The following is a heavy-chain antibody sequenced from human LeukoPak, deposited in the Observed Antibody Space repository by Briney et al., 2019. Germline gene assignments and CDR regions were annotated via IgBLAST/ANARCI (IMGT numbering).Heavy chain of an antibody. V-gene: IGHV5-51*01. CDR2: IYPGDSDT. CDR3: ARSAEQGAESYFVF. D-gene: IGHD1-14*01. Sequence: GESLKISCKRSANSFTTYWIGWVRQMPGKGLEWMRIIYPGDSDTRYSPSFQGQVTISANKSISTAYLQWSSLKASDTAMYYCARSAEQGAESYFVFWGQRTLVTVSS. J-gene: IGHJ4*02. CDR1: ANSFTTYW.